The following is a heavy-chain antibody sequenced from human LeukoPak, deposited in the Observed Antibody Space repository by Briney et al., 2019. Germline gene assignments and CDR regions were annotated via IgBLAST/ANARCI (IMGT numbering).Heavy chain of an antibody. J-gene: IGHJ4*02. D-gene: IGHD2-2*01. CDR1: GDSISSSSYH. CDR2: VYYSGST. Sequence: PSETLSLTCTVSGDSISSSSYHWGWIRQPPGKGLEWIGNVYYSGSTYYNPSLKSRVTISVDTSKNQFSLKVSSVTAADTAVYYCARPHCSSTTCYQSFDSWGQGTLVTVSS. CDR3: ARPHCSSTTCYQSFDS. V-gene: IGHV4-39*01.